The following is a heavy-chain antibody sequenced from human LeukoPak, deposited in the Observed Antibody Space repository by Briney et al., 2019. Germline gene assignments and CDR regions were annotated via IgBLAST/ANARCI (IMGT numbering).Heavy chain of an antibody. D-gene: IGHD3-16*01. J-gene: IGHJ4*02. Sequence: LRLSCAASGFTFSDYYMSWIRQPPGKGLEWIGYIYYSGSTYYNPSLKSRVTISVDTSKNQFSLKLSSVTAADTAVYYCARGLYDYVRGWGQGTLVTVSS. CDR2: IYYSGST. V-gene: IGHV4-30-4*08. CDR1: GFTFSDYY. CDR3: ARGLYDYVRG.